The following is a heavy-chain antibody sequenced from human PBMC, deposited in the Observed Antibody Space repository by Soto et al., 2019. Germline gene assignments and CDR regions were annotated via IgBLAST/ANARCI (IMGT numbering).Heavy chain of an antibody. D-gene: IGHD3-10*01. CDR2: INHSGST. CDR3: ARVRRGVYVDY. J-gene: IGHJ4*02. V-gene: IGHV4-34*01. CDR1: GGSFSGYY. Sequence: QVQLQQWGAGLLKPSETLSLTCAVYGGSFSGYYWSWIRQPPGKGLEWIGEINHSGSTNYNPSLKSRVTISGDTSKNQFALKLSAVTAADTAGEYGARVRRGVYVDYWGQGTRVTGSS.